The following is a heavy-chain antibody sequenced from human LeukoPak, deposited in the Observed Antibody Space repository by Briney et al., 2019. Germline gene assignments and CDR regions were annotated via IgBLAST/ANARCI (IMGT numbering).Heavy chain of an antibody. CDR2: ISHDGSNK. CDR3: AKASLESGAYGMDV. J-gene: IGHJ6*02. V-gene: IGHV3-30*18. D-gene: IGHD3-3*01. Sequence: PGGSLRLSCAASGFTFSSYGMHWVRQAPGKGLEWVAVISHDGSNKYYADSVKGRFTISRDNSKNTLYLQMDSLRAEDTAVYYCAKASLESGAYGMDVWGQGTTVTVSS. CDR1: GFTFSSYG.